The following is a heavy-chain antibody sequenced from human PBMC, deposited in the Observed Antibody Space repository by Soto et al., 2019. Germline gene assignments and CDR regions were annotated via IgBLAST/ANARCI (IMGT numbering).Heavy chain of an antibody. CDR2: INHSGST. D-gene: IGHD3-22*01. J-gene: IGHJ4*02. V-gene: IGHV4-34*01. CDR3: ARGYPQNDYYDSSGNASDY. CDR1: GGCFSGYY. Sequence: QVQLQQWGAGLLKPSETLSLTCAVYGGCFSGYYWSWIRQPPGQGLEWIGEINHSGSTNYNPTLKSRVTISVDTSKNQFSQKRSSVTAADTAVYYCARGYPQNDYYDSSGNASDYWGQGTLVTVSS.